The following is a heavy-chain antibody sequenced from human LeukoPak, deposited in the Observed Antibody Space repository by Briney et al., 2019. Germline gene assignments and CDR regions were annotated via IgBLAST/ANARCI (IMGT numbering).Heavy chain of an antibody. J-gene: IGHJ4*02. CDR1: VGTFSSYA. CDR2: IIPIFGTA. CDR3: AREFRYCSGGSCYREVLPDY. D-gene: IGHD2-15*01. Sequence: SVKVSCKASVGTFSSYAISWVRQAPGQGLEWMGGIIPIFGTANYAQKFQGRVTITADDSTSTAYMELSSLRSEDTAVYYCAREFRYCSGGSCYREVLPDYWGQGTLVTVSS. V-gene: IGHV1-69*01.